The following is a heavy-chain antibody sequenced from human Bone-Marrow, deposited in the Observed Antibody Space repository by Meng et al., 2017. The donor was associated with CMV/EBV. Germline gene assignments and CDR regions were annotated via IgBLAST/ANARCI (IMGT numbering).Heavy chain of an antibody. CDR1: GYTFTSYD. Sequence: ASVKVSCKASGYTFTSYDINWVRQATGQGLEWMGWMNPNSGNTGYAQKFQGRVTMTRNTSISTAYMELSSLRSEDTAVNYCARGRYCSSTSCYYYYGMDVWGQGTTVTVSS. V-gene: IGHV1-8*02. J-gene: IGHJ6*02. D-gene: IGHD2-2*01. CDR3: ARGRYCSSTSCYYYYGMDV. CDR2: MNPNSGNT.